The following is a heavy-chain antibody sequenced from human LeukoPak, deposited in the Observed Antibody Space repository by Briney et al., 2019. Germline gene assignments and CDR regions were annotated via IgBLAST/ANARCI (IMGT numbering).Heavy chain of an antibody. J-gene: IGHJ4*02. D-gene: IGHD2-2*01. CDR3: AKEQTSSGFFDY. CDR2: ISGSGTRT. CDR1: GFTFTNYA. V-gene: IGHV3-23*01. Sequence: GGSLRLSCAASGFTFTNYAMSWVRQAPGKGLEWVSAISGSGTRTYYADSVKGRFTISRDNSKKTLYRQMNSLRAEDRAVYYCAKEQTSSGFFDYWGQGTLVTVSS.